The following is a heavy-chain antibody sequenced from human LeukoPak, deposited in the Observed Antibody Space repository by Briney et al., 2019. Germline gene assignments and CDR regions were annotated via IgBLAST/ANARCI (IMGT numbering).Heavy chain of an antibody. CDR1: GFTFSSYW. Sequence: GGSLRLSCAASGFTFSSYWMSWVRQAPGQGLEWVANVNEAGSEKNYVDSVKGRFTISRDNIRNLLCLQMNYLIVEDTAVYYCATEYCTDKGNFDLWGRGALVTVSS. J-gene: IGHJ2*01. V-gene: IGHV3-7*02. CDR2: VNEAGSEK. D-gene: IGHD2/OR15-2a*01. CDR3: ATEYCTDKGNFDL.